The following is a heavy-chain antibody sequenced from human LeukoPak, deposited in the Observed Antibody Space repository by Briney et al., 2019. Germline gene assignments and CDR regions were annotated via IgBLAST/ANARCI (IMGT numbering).Heavy chain of an antibody. Sequence: SETLSLTCTVSGGSISSYYWSWIRQPAGKGLEWIGRIYTSGSTNYNPSLKSRVTMSVDTSKNQFSLKLSCVPAADTAVYYCARDPGSCSGGSCYSDAFDIWGQGTMVTVSS. CDR2: IYTSGST. CDR1: GGSISSYY. CDR3: ARDPGSCSGGSCYSDAFDI. J-gene: IGHJ3*02. V-gene: IGHV4-4*07. D-gene: IGHD2-15*01.